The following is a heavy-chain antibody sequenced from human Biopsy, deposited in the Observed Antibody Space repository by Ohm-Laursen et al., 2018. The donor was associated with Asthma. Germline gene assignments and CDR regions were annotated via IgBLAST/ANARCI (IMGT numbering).Heavy chain of an antibody. CDR3: AKESGSNYAFDI. V-gene: IGHV3-30*18. D-gene: IGHD1-1*01. J-gene: IGHJ3*02. CDR2: ISYDGSNK. CDR1: GFTFSSYG. Sequence: SLRLSCAASGFTFSSYGMHWVRQAPGKGLEWVAVISYDGSNKYYADSVKGRFTISRDNSKNTLYLQMNSLRAEDAAVYYCAKESGSNYAFDIWGQGTMVAVSS.